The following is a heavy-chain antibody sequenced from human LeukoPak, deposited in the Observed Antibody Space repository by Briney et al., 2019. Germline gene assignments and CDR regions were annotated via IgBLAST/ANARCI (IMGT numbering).Heavy chain of an antibody. CDR2: IWYDGSNK. CDR1: GFTFSSYG. J-gene: IGHJ4*02. CDR3: ARPYYYDSSGYMHY. Sequence: GGSLRLSCAASGFTFSSYGMHWVRQAPGKGLEWVAVIWYDGSNKYYADSVKGRFTISRDNSKNTLYPQMNSLRAEDTAVYYCARPYYYDSSGYMHYWGQGTLVTVSS. V-gene: IGHV3-33*01. D-gene: IGHD3-22*01.